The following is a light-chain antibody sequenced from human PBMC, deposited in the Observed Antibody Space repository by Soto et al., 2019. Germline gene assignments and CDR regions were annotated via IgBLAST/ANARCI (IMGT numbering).Light chain of an antibody. CDR3: RQRSNWPPFT. CDR2: DAS. J-gene: IGKJ3*01. V-gene: IGKV3-11*01. CDR1: QSVSSY. Sequence: EIVLTQSPATLSLSPGERATLSCRASQSVSSYLAWYQQKPGQAPRLLIYDASNRATGIPARFSGSGSGTDFPLTISSREPEDFAVYYCRQRSNWPPFTFGPGTKVDIK.